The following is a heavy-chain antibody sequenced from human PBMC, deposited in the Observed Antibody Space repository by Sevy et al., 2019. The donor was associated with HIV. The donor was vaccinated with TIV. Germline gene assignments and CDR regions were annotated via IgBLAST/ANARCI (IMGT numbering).Heavy chain of an antibody. CDR3: ARDRQYCSGGTCYRTGYFDY. V-gene: IGHV3-30-3*01. CDR2: ISDDGSNK. D-gene: IGHD2-15*01. J-gene: IGHJ4*02. Sequence: GGSLRLSCAASGFTFSSYAMHWVRQAPGEGLEWVAVISDDGSNKYYADSVKGRFTISRDNSKNTLYLQMSSLRDEDTAMFYCARDRQYCSGGTCYRTGYFDYWGQGTLVTVSS. CDR1: GFTFSSYA.